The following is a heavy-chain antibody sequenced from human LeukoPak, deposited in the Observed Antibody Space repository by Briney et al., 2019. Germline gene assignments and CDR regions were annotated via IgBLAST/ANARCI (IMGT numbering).Heavy chain of an antibody. D-gene: IGHD3-10*01. CDR1: GFTFSSYA. V-gene: IGHV3-23*01. CDR3: ANAPGTLWFGEYHFDY. CDR2: ISGSGGST. Sequence: GGSLRLSCAASGFTFSSYAMSWVRQAPGKGLEWVSAISGSGGSTYYADSVKGRLTISRDNSKNTLYLQMNSLRAEDTAVYCCANAPGTLWFGEYHFDYWGQGTLVTVSS. J-gene: IGHJ4*02.